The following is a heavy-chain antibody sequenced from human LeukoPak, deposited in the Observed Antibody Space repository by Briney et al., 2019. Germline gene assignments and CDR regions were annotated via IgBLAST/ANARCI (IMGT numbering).Heavy chain of an antibody. D-gene: IGHD1-7*01. Sequence: GGSLRLSCAASGFTFSTHAMSCLRQAPGKGLEYVSGIGGGDDIHYAASVKGRFTVSRDNSKNTLFLQMNSLRAEDTAVYYCAKDAAPGNSMWDYFDYWGQGTLVTVSS. CDR2: IGGGDDI. J-gene: IGHJ4*02. CDR1: GFTFSTHA. V-gene: IGHV3-23*01. CDR3: AKDAAPGNSMWDYFDY.